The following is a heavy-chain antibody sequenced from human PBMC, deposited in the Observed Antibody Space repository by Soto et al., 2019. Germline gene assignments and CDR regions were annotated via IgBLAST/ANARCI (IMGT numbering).Heavy chain of an antibody. CDR3: ARALRVFSRGLQHGSPSAW. Sequence: QVQLVQSGAEVKKPGASVKVSCKASGYTFTSYGISWVRQAPGQGLEWMGWISAYNGNTNYAQKLQGRVTMTTDTATSTAYMELRSLNSDDTAVYYCARALRVFSRGLQHGSPSAWWGQGTLVTVSS. V-gene: IGHV1-18*01. CDR2: ISAYNGNT. D-gene: IGHD4-17*01. CDR1: GYTFTSYG. J-gene: IGHJ4*02.